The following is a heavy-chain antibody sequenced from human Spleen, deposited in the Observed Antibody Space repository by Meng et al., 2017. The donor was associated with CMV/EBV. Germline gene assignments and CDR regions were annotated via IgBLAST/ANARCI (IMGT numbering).Heavy chain of an antibody. Sequence: GGSLRLSCAASGFSFSSYTMNWVRQAPGKGLEWVSSITSAGSYITYADSVEGRFTISRDNVKSSLYLQMDSLGAEDTAVYYCASGYTGSYGRFDYWGQGTLVTVSS. V-gene: IGHV3-21*01. J-gene: IGHJ4*02. CDR1: GFSFSSYT. D-gene: IGHD1-26*01. CDR3: ASGYTGSYGRFDY. CDR2: ITSAGSYI.